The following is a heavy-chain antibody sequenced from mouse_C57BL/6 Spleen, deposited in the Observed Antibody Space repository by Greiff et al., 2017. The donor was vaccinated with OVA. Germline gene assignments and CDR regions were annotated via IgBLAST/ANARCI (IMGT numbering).Heavy chain of an antibody. Sequence: QVQLQQPGAELVMPGASVKLSCKASGYTFTSYWMHWVKQRPGQGLEWIGEIDPSDSYTNYNQKFKGKSTLTVDKSSSTAYMQLSSLTSEDSAVYYCARLRDSSGLFAYWGQGTLVTVSA. CDR2: IDPSDSYT. CDR1: GYTFTSYW. V-gene: IGHV1-69*01. J-gene: IGHJ3*01. CDR3: ARLRDSSGLFAY. D-gene: IGHD3-2*02.